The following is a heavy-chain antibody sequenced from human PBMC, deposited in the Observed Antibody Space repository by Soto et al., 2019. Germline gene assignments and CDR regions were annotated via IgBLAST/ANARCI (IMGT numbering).Heavy chain of an antibody. CDR3: ARVGYDFWSGSSKGWFDP. CDR1: GYTFTSYG. CDR2: ISAYNGNT. V-gene: IGHV1-18*01. D-gene: IGHD3-3*01. Sequence: ASVKVSCKASGYTFTSYGISWVREAPGQGLEWMGWISAYNGNTNYARKLQGRVTMTTDTSTSTAYMELRSLRSDDTAVYYCARVGYDFWSGSSKGWFDPWGQGTLVTVYS. J-gene: IGHJ5*02.